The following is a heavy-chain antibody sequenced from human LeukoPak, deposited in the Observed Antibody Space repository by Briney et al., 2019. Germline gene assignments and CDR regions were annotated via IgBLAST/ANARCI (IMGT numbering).Heavy chain of an antibody. D-gene: IGHD1-26*01. V-gene: IGHV3-30*02. CDR3: ASGGPTRGTLAS. CDR2: SRRDGTYV. J-gene: IGHJ4*02. CDR1: VFALSSYG. Sequence: GGSLRLSCAASVFALSSYGMYWVRQTPDKGLEGVAYSRRDGTYVNYADSVKGRFIISRDNSKNTLGLQMNSLRVEDTALYYCASGGPTRGTLASWGQGTLVPVSS.